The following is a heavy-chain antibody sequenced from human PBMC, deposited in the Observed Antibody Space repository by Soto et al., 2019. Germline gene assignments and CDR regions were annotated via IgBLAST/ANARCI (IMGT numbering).Heavy chain of an antibody. V-gene: IGHV2-5*01. J-gene: IGHJ3*01. Sequence: QMTLKESGPTLVKPTQTLTLTCSFSGFSFSTSGVGVGWVRQPPGKALEWLALIYWSGDEHYRASLKSRLTITKDTSNYQVVLITTNMDPVDTATYYCARGVATLPVFAFDVWGQGTTVTVSS. CDR2: IYWSGDE. CDR1: GFSFSTSGVG. CDR3: ARGVATLPVFAFDV. D-gene: IGHD6-6*01.